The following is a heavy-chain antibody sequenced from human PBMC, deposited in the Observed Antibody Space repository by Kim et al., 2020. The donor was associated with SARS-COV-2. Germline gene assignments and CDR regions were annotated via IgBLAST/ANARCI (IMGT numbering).Heavy chain of an antibody. CDR3: ASRTAYYFDY. Sequence: THYTPSLTTRVHISVDTSKNQFSLKLSSVTAADTAVYYCASRTAYYFDYWGQGTLVTVSS. J-gene: IGHJ4*02. CDR2: T. V-gene: IGHV4-34*01.